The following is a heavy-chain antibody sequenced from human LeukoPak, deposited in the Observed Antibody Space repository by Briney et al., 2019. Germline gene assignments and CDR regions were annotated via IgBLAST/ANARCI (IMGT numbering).Heavy chain of an antibody. D-gene: IGHD1-1*01. J-gene: IGHJ6*02. CDR2: FDPEDGET. Sequence: ASVKVSCKVSGYTLTELSLHWVRQAPGTGLEWMGRFDPEDGETIYARKFQGRVTMTEDTSTDTAYMELSSLRSEDTAVYFCAVSLTTGGYYGMDVWGQGTTVTVSS. V-gene: IGHV1-24*01. CDR3: AVSLTTGGYYGMDV. CDR1: GYTLTELS.